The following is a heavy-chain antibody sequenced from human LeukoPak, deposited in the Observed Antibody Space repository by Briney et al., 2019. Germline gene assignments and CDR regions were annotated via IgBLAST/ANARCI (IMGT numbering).Heavy chain of an antibody. J-gene: IGHJ5*02. CDR1: GFTFSSYA. CDR3: ARVLSGSWDWFDP. Sequence: PGGSLRLSCAASGFTFSSYAMSWVRQAPGKGLEWVSAISGSGSSTYYADSVKGRFTISRDNAMNTVYLQMNSLRAEDTAVYYCARVLSGSWDWFDPWGQGTLVTVSS. CDR2: ISGSGSST. V-gene: IGHV3-23*01. D-gene: IGHD3-22*01.